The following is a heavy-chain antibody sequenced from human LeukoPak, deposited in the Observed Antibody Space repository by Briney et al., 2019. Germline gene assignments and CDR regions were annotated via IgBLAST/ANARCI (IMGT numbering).Heavy chain of an antibody. CDR1: GYTFTSYY. V-gene: IGHV1-46*01. Sequence: ASVKVSCKASGYTFTSYYMHWVRQAPGQGLEWMGLINPTGGSTGYAQKFQGRVTMTEDTSTDTAYMELSSLRSEDTAVYYCATFQRDYGYHYYYYMDVWGKGTTVTVSS. J-gene: IGHJ6*03. D-gene: IGHD4/OR15-4a*01. CDR3: ATFQRDYGYHYYYYMDV. CDR2: INPTGGST.